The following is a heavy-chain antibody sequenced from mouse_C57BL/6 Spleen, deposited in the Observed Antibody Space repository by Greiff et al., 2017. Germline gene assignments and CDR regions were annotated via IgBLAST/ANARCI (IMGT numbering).Heavy chain of an antibody. CDR1: GYTFTSYW. CDR3: ARQDYYGVAEDYAMDY. Sequence: QVQLLQPGTELVKPGASVKLSCKASGYTFTSYWMHWVKQRPGQGLEWIGNINPSNGGTNYNEKFKSKATLTVDKSSSTAYMQLSSLTSEDSAVYYCARQDYYGVAEDYAMDYWGQGTSVTVSS. D-gene: IGHD1-1*01. CDR2: INPSNGGT. J-gene: IGHJ4*01. V-gene: IGHV1-53*01.